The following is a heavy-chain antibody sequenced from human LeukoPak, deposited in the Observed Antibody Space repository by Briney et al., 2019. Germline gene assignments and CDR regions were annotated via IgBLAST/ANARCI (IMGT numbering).Heavy chain of an antibody. CDR1: GFTFSSYG. CDR2: ISGSGGST. D-gene: IGHD2-2*01. V-gene: IGHV3-23*01. J-gene: IGHJ4*02. Sequence: GGSLRLSCAASGFTFSSYGMSWVRQAPGKGLEWVSAISGSGGSTYYADSVKGRFTISRDNSKNTLYLQMNSLRAEDTAVYYCAKHPLVRPIVVVPAAAFDYWGQGTLVTVSS. CDR3: AKHPLVRPIVVVPAAAFDY.